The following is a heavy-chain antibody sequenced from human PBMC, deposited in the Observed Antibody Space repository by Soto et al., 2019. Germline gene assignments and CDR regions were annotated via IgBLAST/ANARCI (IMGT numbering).Heavy chain of an antibody. J-gene: IGHJ4*02. CDR3: AKINGWNYFDY. D-gene: IGHD6-19*01. Sequence: QVQLQQWGAGLLKPSETLSLTCAVYGGSFSGYYWSWIRQPPGKGLEWIGEINHSGSTNYNPSLKRRVTISVDTSKHQFSLKLSSVTAADTAVYYCAKINGWNYFDYWGQGTLVTVSS. CDR2: INHSGST. CDR1: GGSFSGYY. V-gene: IGHV4-34*01.